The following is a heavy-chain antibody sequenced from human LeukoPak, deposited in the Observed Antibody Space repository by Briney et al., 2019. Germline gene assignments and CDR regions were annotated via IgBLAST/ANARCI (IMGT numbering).Heavy chain of an antibody. CDR2: IKSKTDGGTT. D-gene: IGHD6-19*01. J-gene: IGHJ5*02. CDR3: TTEIIAVAATGDWFDP. Sequence: GGSLRLSCAASGFTFSSYWMHWVRQAPGKGLECVGRIKSKTDGGTTDYAAPVKGRFTISRDDSKNTLYLQMNSLKTEDTAVYYCTTEIIAVAATGDWFDPWGQGTLVTVSS. V-gene: IGHV3-15*01. CDR1: GFTFSSYW.